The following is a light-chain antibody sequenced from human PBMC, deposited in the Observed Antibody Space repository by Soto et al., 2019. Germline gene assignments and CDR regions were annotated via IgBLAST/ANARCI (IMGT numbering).Light chain of an antibody. CDR1: QSVTGSY. CDR3: LQYATSPKLS. Sequence: EIVLTQSPGTLSLSPGERATLACGASQSVTGSYLAWYQQKPGQAPRLLIYGASSRATGIPARFSGSGSGTDFTLTISRLEPENFAVYYCLQYATSPKLSFGGGTKVDIK. V-gene: IGKV3-20*01. J-gene: IGKJ4*01. CDR2: GAS.